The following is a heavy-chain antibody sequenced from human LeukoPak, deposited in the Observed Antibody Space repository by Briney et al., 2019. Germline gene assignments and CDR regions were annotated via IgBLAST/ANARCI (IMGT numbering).Heavy chain of an antibody. Sequence: SETLSLTCTVSGGSISSYYWSWIRQPPGKGLEWIGSIYHSGSTYYNPSLKSRVTISVDTSKNQFSLKLSSMTAADTAMYYCARLRRVGATPFDYWGQGTLVTVSS. CDR1: GGSISSYY. J-gene: IGHJ4*02. D-gene: IGHD1-26*01. V-gene: IGHV4-59*08. CDR3: ARLRRVGATPFDY. CDR2: IYHSGST.